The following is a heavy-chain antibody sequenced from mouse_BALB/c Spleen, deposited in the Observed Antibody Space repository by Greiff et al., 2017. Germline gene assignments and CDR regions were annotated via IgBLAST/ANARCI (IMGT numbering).Heavy chain of an antibody. CDR1: GFTFSDYY. Sequence: EVKLQESGGGLVKPGGSLKLSCAASGFTFSDYYMYWVRQTPEKRLEWVATISDGGSYTYYPDSVKGRFTISRDNAKNNLYLQMSSLKSEDTAMYYCAIDLDYWGQGTSVTVSS. CDR2: ISDGGSYT. CDR3: AIDLDY. V-gene: IGHV5-4*02. J-gene: IGHJ4*01.